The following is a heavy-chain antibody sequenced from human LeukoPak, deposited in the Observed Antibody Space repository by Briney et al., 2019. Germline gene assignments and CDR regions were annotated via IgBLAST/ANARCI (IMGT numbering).Heavy chain of an antibody. CDR2: IYYSGST. V-gene: IGHV4-59*01. CDR1: GGSISSYY. J-gene: IGHJ4*02. Sequence: PSETLSLTCTVSGGSISSYYWSWIRQPPGKGLEWIGYIYYSGSTNYNPSLKSRVTISVDTSKNQFSLKLSSVTAADTAVYYCARDLGDYDSSGYNFDYWGQGTLVTVSS. CDR3: ARDLGDYDSSGYNFDY. D-gene: IGHD3-22*01.